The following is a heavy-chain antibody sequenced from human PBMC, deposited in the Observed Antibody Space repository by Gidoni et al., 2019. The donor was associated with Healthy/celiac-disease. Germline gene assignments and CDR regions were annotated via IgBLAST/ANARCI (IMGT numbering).Heavy chain of an antibody. CDR1: GPTLTSNY. CDR3: ARVRPYSGRYT. CDR2: INPSGGST. Sequence: EQLAQAGAEVNKPGAQVKAACTAPGPTLTSNYMHWVRHAPGQGLEWMGIINPSGGSTSYAQQFQGRVTMTRDTSTSTVYLQLSSLSSVDTAVYYCARVRPYSGRYTWGQGTLVTVSS. J-gene: IGHJ5*02. V-gene: IGHV1-46*03. D-gene: IGHD1-26*01.